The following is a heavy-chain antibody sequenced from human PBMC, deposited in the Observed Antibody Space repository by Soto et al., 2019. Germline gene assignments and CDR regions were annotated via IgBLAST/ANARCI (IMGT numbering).Heavy chain of an antibody. D-gene: IGHD3-10*01. CDR3: AKSLFGGPDI. Sequence: GGSLRLSCAASRFTFSTYAMSWARQAPGKGLEWVSGISGGGGDTSYADSVRGRFTCSRDNSKNTLYLQMNSLRAEDTVLYYCAKSLFGGPDIWGQGTMVTVSS. CDR1: RFTFSTYA. V-gene: IGHV3-23*01. CDR2: ISGGGGDT. J-gene: IGHJ3*02.